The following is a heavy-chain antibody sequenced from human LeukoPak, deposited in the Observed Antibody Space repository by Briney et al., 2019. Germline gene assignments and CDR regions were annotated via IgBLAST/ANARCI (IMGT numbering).Heavy chain of an antibody. CDR3: ARDPLRYLRVGHYDY. V-gene: IGHV3-21*01. Sequence: PGGSLRLSCAASGFTFSTSAMNWVRQVPGKGLEWVSSIYLDSSHIYYAASVRGRFTISRDNARNSVYLQMNSLRVEDTAVYYCARDPLRYLRVGHYDYWGQGTLVAVSS. D-gene: IGHD3-9*01. J-gene: IGHJ4*02. CDR1: GFTFSTSA. CDR2: IYLDSSHI.